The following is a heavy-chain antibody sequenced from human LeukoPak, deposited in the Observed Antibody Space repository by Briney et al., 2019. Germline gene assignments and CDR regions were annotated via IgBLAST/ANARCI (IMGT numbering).Heavy chain of an antibody. CDR3: ARGRSAGTMVRGTRFDP. CDR1: GGSISSYY. J-gene: IGHJ5*02. D-gene: IGHD3-10*01. V-gene: IGHV4-59*01. Sequence: SETLSLTCTVSGGSISSYYWSWIRQPPGKGLEWIGYIYYSGSTNYNPSLKSRVTISVDTSKNQFSLKLSSVTAADTAVYYCARGRSAGTMVRGTRFDPWGQGTLVTVSS. CDR2: IYYSGST.